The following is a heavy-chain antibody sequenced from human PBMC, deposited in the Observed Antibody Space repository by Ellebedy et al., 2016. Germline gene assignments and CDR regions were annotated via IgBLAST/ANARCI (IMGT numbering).Heavy chain of an antibody. V-gene: IGHV3-23*01. Sequence: GESLKISXAASGFTFKTSAMSWVRQAPGEGLEWVSTLSGSGPKTYYADSVQGRFTISRDNSKSTLYLQMNSLRAEDTAVYYCAKHETDGDYYFDLWGRGTLVTVSS. J-gene: IGHJ2*01. D-gene: IGHD2-21*01. CDR2: LSGSGPKT. CDR3: AKHETDGDYYFDL. CDR1: GFTFKTSA.